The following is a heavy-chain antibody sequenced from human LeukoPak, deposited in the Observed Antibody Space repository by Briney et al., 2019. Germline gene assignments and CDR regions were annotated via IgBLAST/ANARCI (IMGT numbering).Heavy chain of an antibody. D-gene: IGHD1-26*01. CDR3: ARHGISGGKFAENDY. Sequence: PSETLSLTCTVSGGSIRSRSYYWGWIRQPPGKGLEWIGTIYYSGSTYYNPSLKSRVTISVDTSKNQFSLRLSSVTAADTALYYCARHGISGGKFAENDYRGQGTLVTVSS. J-gene: IGHJ4*02. CDR1: GGSIRSRSYY. V-gene: IGHV4-39*01. CDR2: IYYSGST.